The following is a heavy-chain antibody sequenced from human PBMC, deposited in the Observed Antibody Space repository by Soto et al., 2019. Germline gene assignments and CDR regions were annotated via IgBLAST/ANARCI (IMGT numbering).Heavy chain of an antibody. V-gene: IGHV3-48*01. D-gene: IGHD5-12*01. J-gene: IGHJ4*02. Sequence: GGSLRLSCAASGFTFSTYSMNWVRHAPGKGLEWVSHISSRSSTIYYADSLKGRFTISRDNAENSLYLAMSSLRVEDTAVYYCARGRAFDSGYDYWFGSWGEGTLVTVSS. CDR1: GFTFSTYS. CDR2: ISSRSSTI. CDR3: ARGRAFDSGYDYWFGS.